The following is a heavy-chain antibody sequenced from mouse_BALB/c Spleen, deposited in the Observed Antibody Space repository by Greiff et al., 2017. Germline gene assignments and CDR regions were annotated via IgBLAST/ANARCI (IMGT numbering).Heavy chain of an antibody. J-gene: IGHJ4*01. CDR2: IDPYNGGT. CDR3: ARWSPFTVVDYYAMDY. V-gene: IGHV1S135*01. CDR1: GYAFTSYN. D-gene: IGHD1-1*01. Sequence: EVQLQQSGPELVKPGASVKVSCKASGYAFTSYNMYWVKQSHGKSLEWIGYIDPYNGGTSYNQKFKGKATLTVDKSSSTAYMHLNSLTSEDSAVYYCARWSPFTVVDYYAMDYWGQGTSVTVSS.